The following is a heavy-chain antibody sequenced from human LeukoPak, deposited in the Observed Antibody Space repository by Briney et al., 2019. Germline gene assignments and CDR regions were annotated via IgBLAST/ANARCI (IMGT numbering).Heavy chain of an antibody. Sequence: GGSLRLSCAASEFTFSTYRMSWVRQAPGKGLEWVANIEQDGSEKHYVDSVKGRFTISRDNAKNSLYLQMSSLRAEDTAVYYCTRVEETATTAAIIRKYSYYYYYMDVWGKGNTVTVSS. D-gene: IGHD4-11*01. CDR3: TRVEETATTAAIIRKYSYYYYYMDV. V-gene: IGHV3-7*01. CDR2: IEQDGSEK. CDR1: EFTFSTYR. J-gene: IGHJ6*03.